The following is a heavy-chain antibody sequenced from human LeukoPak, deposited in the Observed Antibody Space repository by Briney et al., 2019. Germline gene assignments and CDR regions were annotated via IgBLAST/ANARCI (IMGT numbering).Heavy chain of an antibody. CDR1: GGSISNSGHY. CDR3: ARKTPGTSVDV. CDR2: ITNTGGT. D-gene: IGHD3-10*01. J-gene: IGHJ6*02. Sequence: SETLSLTCTVSGGSISNSGHYWVWTRQPPGKGLEWIGTITNTGGTYSNPSLKSRVTISIDASKTQISLKLTSVTAADTAVFYCARKTPGTSVDVWGQGTPVTVSS. V-gene: IGHV4-39*01.